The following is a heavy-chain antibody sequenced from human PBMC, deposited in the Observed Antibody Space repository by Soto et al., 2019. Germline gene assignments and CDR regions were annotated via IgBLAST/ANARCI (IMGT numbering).Heavy chain of an antibody. J-gene: IGHJ4*02. D-gene: IGHD3-9*01. V-gene: IGHV5-51*01. CDR2: IYPGNSDT. Sequence: GESLKISCKGSGYNFANYWIGWGRQMPGKGLEWMGIIYPGNSDTRYSPSFQGQVTISADTSISTAYLEWSSLKASDTAIYYCARHVYYDVLKKNYWGQGTLVTVSS. CDR1: GYNFANYW. CDR3: ARHVYYDVLKKNY.